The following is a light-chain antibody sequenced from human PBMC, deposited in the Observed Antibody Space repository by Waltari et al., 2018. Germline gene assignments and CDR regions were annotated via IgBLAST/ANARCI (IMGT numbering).Light chain of an antibody. CDR2: GSS. J-gene: IGLJ3*02. V-gene: IGLV1-40*01. CDR3: QSYDRSLSGWV. CDR1: SSNIGAGYD. Sequence: QSVLTQPPSVSVAPGQSVTISCTGSSSNIGAGYDVHWYQQLPGKAPKLLIYGSSKLPSGVPDRFSGSKSGASASLAISGLQADDEADYYCQSYDRSLSGWVFGGGTKLTVL.